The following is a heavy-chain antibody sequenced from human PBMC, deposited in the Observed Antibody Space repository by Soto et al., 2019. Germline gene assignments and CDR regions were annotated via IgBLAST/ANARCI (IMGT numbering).Heavy chain of an antibody. CDR2: IKQDGSEK. V-gene: IGHV3-7*01. J-gene: IGHJ4*02. D-gene: IGHD2-21*02. CDR1: GFTFSTYW. CDR3: ARPDCSGGYCHSGGFGFFDY. Sequence: EVQLVESGGGLVQPGGSLRLSCAASGFTFSTYWMTWVRQAPGKGLEWVANIKQDGSEKYYVDSVKGRFTISRDNAKNSLYLQMNSLRAEDTAVYYCARPDCSGGYCHSGGFGFFDYWGQGILVTVSS.